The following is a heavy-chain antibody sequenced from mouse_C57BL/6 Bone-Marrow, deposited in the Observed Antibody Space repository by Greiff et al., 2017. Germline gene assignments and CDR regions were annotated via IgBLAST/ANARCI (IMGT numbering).Heavy chain of an antibody. J-gene: IGHJ4*01. V-gene: IGHV3-8*01. CDR1: GYSITSDY. Sequence: EVKLQESGPGLAKPSQTLSLTCSVTGYSITSDYWNWIRKFPGNKLEYIGYISYSGSTYYNPSLKSRISRTRDTSKNHYYLQWNSVTTEDAATYYCARYRSNFYYAMDYWGQGTSVTVSS. CDR2: ISYSGST. D-gene: IGHD2-5*01. CDR3: ARYRSNFYYAMDY.